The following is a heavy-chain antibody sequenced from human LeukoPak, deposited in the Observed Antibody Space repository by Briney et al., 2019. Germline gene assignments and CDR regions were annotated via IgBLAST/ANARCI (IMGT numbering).Heavy chain of an antibody. V-gene: IGHV4-39*07. CDR1: GDSFTSVTDY. Sequence: SSETLSLTCTVSGDSFTSVTDYWAWIRQPPGKGLEWIATGDYSGGTYYNPSLESRVAISADMSKNQISLQLTSVTGADTAVYYCARDGADYGGLQWYFDLWGRGTLVTVSS. CDR3: ARDGADYGGLQWYFDL. J-gene: IGHJ2*01. D-gene: IGHD4-23*01. CDR2: GDYSGGT.